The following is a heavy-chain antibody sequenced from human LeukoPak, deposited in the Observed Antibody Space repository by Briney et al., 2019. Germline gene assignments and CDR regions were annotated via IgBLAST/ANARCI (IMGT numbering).Heavy chain of an antibody. CDR1: GGSFSGYY. D-gene: IGHD3-22*01. J-gene: IGHJ6*02. CDR3: ARGLNYYDSSGRKGDNYYYYYGMDV. CDR2: INHSGST. V-gene: IGHV4-34*01. Sequence: SETLSLTCAVYGGSFSGYYWSWIRQPPGKGLEWIGEINHSGSTNYNPSLKSRVIISVDTSKNQFSLELSSVIAADTAVYYCARGLNYYDSSGRKGDNYYYYYGMDVWGQGTTVTVSS.